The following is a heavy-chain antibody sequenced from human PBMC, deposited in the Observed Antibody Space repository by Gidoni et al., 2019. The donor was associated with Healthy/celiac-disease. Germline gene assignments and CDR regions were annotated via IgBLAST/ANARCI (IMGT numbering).Heavy chain of an antibody. CDR1: GFTFSSYS. J-gene: IGHJ3*02. Sequence: EVQLVESGGGLVQPGGSLRLSCAASGFTFSSYSMNWVRQAPGKGLEWVSYISSSSSTIYYADSVKGRFTISRDNAKNSLYLQMNSLRAEDTAVYYCASDPTIFGVVNRAFDIWGQGTMVTVSS. V-gene: IGHV3-48*01. CDR3: ASDPTIFGVVNRAFDI. D-gene: IGHD3-3*01. CDR2: ISSSSSTI.